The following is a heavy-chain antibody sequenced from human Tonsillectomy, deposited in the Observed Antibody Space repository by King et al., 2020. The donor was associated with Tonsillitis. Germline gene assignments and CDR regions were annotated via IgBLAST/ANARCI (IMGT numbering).Heavy chain of an antibody. CDR3: ARVDYYDRSGYYSV. Sequence: VQLQQWGAGLLKPSETLSRTCAVYGGSFSGYYWSWIRQPPGKGLEWIGEINHSGSTNYNPSLKSRVTISVDTSKNQFSLKLSSVTAADTAVYYCARVDYYDRSGYYSVWGQGTLVTVSS. J-gene: IGHJ4*02. CDR2: INHSGST. CDR1: GGSFSGYY. V-gene: IGHV4-34*01. D-gene: IGHD3-22*01.